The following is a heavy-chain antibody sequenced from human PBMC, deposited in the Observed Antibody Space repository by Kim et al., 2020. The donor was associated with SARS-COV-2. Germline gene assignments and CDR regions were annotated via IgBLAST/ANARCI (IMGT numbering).Heavy chain of an antibody. D-gene: IGHD3-10*01. CDR1: GGSLSSSISY. CDR3: AAFYADNYFDP. Sequence: SETLSLTCSVSGGSLSSSISYWVWIRQPPGKGLEWIGSLSYSGRTYYNASLESRVTISVDTSNNRFSLNLTSVTATDTAVYYCAAFYADNYFDPWGQGTL. V-gene: IGHV4-39*02. J-gene: IGHJ5*02. CDR2: LSYSGRT.